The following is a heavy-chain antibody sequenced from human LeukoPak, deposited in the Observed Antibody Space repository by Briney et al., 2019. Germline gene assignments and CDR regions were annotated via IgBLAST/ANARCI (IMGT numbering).Heavy chain of an antibody. Sequence: GGSLRLSCAASGFTFTTYPMHWVRQAPGKGLEWVAVVSHDGSVKDYVDSVKGRFTISRDNSKNTFYLQMNSLRVGDTAVYYCARGVGRSSWYFDYWGQGTLVTVSS. V-gene: IGHV3-30-3*01. D-gene: IGHD6-13*01. J-gene: IGHJ4*02. CDR1: GFTFTTYP. CDR3: ARGVGRSSWYFDY. CDR2: VSHDGSVK.